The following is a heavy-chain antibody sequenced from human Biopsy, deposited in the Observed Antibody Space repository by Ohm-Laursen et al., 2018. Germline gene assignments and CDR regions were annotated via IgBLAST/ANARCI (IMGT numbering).Heavy chain of an antibody. CDR2: INPDSGVT. CDR3: ARDKYRSWNYFDN. D-gene: IGHD6-19*01. J-gene: IGHJ4*02. CDR1: GYTFSGYH. Sequence: ASVKVSCKASGYTFSGYHMHWVRQAPGQGLEWMGWINPDSGVTNYAQKFQGRVTMTRDTSISTAYMELSRLGSDDTAVYYCARDKYRSWNYFDNWGQGSLVTVSS. V-gene: IGHV1-2*02.